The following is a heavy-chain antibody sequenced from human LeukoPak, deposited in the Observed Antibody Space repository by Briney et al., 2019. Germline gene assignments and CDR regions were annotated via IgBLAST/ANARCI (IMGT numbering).Heavy chain of an antibody. CDR2: ISSSGSTI. CDR1: GFTFSSFG. Sequence: GGSLRLSCAASGFTFSSFGINWVRQAPGKGLEWVSYISSSGSTIYYADSVKGRFTISRDNAKNSLYLQMNSLRAEDTAVYYCARDGATYYYGSGSYTHYYMDVWGKGTTVAVSS. V-gene: IGHV3-48*03. CDR3: ARDGATYYYGSGSYTHYYMDV. D-gene: IGHD3-10*01. J-gene: IGHJ6*03.